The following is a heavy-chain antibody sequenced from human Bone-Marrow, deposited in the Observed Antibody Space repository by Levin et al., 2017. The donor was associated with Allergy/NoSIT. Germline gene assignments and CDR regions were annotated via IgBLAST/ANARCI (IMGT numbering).Heavy chain of an antibody. Sequence: GESLKISCKASGYTFSDYGVAWVRQAPGQGLEWIGWISAYNGATKYLKSLQDRVTVTTDISTRTAYMELRNLRSDDTAVYYCAREVDWFDIWGQGTLVTVS. J-gene: IGHJ5*02. D-gene: IGHD2-15*01. CDR3: AREVDWFDI. CDR1: GYTFSDYG. V-gene: IGHV1-18*01. CDR2: ISAYNGAT.